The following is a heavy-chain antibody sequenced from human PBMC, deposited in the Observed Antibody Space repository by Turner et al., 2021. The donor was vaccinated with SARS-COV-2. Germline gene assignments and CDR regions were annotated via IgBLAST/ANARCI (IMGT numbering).Heavy chain of an antibody. CDR3: AREGYSGHFDH. Sequence: QVHLGQSGAEVKTPGSDVKVPCKVSGDKFSTNGISWVRQAPGKGLEWMGGVVPIFGKSNYAQKFQGRVTITADELTTTAYMELSRLTSEDTAVYFCAREGYSGHFDHWGQGTLVTVSS. D-gene: IGHD4-4*01. V-gene: IGHV1-69*01. CDR1: GDKFSTNG. CDR2: VVPIFGKS. J-gene: IGHJ4*02.